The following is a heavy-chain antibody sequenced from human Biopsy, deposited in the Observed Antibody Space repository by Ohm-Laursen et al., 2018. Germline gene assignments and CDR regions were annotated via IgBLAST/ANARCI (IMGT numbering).Heavy chain of an antibody. CDR1: GFSLNTRGMS. D-gene: IGHD2-2*02. J-gene: IGHJ6*02. CDR3: ARIPILVVPAAIVYRHRRHLQGLDV. CDR2: LDWDDAK. V-gene: IGHV2-70*16. Sequence: TQTLTLTCTLSGFSLNTRGMSVTWIRQPPGKALEWLARLDWDDAKLHSESLKTRLTISKGTSENHVVLTLSDVAPVDTATYYCARIPILVVPAAIVYRHRRHLQGLDVWGQGTTVIVSS.